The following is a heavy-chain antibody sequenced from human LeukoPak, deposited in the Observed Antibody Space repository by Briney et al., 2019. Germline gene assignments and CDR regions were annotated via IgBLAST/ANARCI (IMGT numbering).Heavy chain of an antibody. CDR3: ARGRKSSSSWHLRREFDY. D-gene: IGHD6-13*01. J-gene: IGHJ4*02. Sequence: PSETLSLTCTVSGGSISSYYWSWIRQPPGKGLEWIGEINHSGSTNYNPSLKSRVTISVDTSKNQFSLKLSSVTAADTAVYYCARGRKSSSSWHLRREFDYWGQGTLVTVSS. V-gene: IGHV4-34*01. CDR1: GGSISSYY. CDR2: INHSGST.